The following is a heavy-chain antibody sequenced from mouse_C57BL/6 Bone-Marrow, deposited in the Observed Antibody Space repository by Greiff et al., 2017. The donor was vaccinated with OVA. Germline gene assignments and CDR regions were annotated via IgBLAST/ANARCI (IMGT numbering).Heavy chain of an antibody. CDR2: IDPSDSYT. CDR3: ARSSIYDGYYYFDY. J-gene: IGHJ2*01. Sequence: QVQLQQSGAELVKPGASVKLSCKASGYTFTSYWMQWVKQRPGQGLEWIGEIDPSDSYTNYNQKFKGKATLTVDTSSSTAYMQLSSLTSEDSAVYYCARSSIYDGYYYFDYWGQGTTLTVSS. D-gene: IGHD2-3*01. V-gene: IGHV1-50*01. CDR1: GYTFTSYW.